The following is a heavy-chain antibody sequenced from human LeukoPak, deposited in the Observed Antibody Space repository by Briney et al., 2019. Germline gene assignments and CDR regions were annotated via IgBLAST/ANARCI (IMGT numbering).Heavy chain of an antibody. J-gene: IGHJ6*02. V-gene: IGHV1-24*01. Sequence: ASVKVSCKVSGYTLTELSMHWVRQAPGKGLEWMGGFDPEDGETIYAQKFQGRVTMTEDTSTDTAYMELSSLRSEDTAVYYCATDDTDKKYYYYYGMDVWGQGTTVTVSS. D-gene: IGHD2-2*02. CDR1: GYTLTELS. CDR2: FDPEDGET. CDR3: ATDDTDKKYYYYYGMDV.